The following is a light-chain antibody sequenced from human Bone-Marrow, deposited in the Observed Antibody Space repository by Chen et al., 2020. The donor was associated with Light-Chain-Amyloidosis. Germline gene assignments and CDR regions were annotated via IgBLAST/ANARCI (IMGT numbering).Light chain of an antibody. CDR1: NIGSTS. CDR2: DDS. V-gene: IGLV3-21*02. Sequence: SYVLTQPSSASVAPGQTATNACGGNNIGSTSVHWYQQTPGQAPLLVVYDDSDRPSGIPERLSCSNSGNTATLTSSRVEAGDEADYYCQVWDRSSDRPVFGGGTKLTVL. CDR3: QVWDRSSDRPV. J-gene: IGLJ3*02.